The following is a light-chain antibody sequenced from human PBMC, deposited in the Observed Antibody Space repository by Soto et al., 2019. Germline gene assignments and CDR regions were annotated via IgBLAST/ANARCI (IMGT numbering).Light chain of an antibody. CDR1: SSDVGGYNY. Sequence: QSALTQPASVSGSPGQSITISCTGTSSDVGGYNYVSWYQQHPGKAPKLMIYDVSNRPSGVSNRFSGSKSGNTASLTISGLQAEDEADYYCSSYTRSSPYGVFGGGTKRPVL. CDR2: DVS. CDR3: SSYTRSSPYGV. J-gene: IGLJ2*01. V-gene: IGLV2-14*01.